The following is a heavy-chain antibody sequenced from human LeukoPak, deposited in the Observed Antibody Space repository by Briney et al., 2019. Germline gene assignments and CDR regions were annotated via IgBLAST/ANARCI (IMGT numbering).Heavy chain of an antibody. Sequence: SETLSLTCTVSGGSISSYYWSWIRQPPGKGLEWIGEINHSGSTNYNPSLKSRVTISVDTSKNQFSLKLSSVTAADTAVYYCARGQRELMVYATSLTYYYYGMDVWGQGTTVTVSS. CDR2: INHSGST. J-gene: IGHJ6*02. D-gene: IGHD2-8*01. V-gene: IGHV4-34*01. CDR3: ARGQRELMVYATSLTYYYYGMDV. CDR1: GGSISSYY.